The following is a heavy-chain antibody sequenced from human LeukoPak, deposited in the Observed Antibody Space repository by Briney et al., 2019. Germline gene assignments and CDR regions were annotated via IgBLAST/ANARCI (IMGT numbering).Heavy chain of an antibody. D-gene: IGHD3-16*01. J-gene: IGHJ5*02. V-gene: IGHV4-38-2*02. CDR3: AIKTRANRPLGSWFDP. CDR1: GYSIGNGYY. CDR2: IYHSGNT. Sequence: PSETLSLTCTVSGYSIGNGYYWGWIRQPPGKGLEWIGSIYHSGNTFCNPSLKSRVTISVDTSKNQFSLNLASVTAADTAVYYCAIKTRANRPLGSWFDPWGQGTLVTVSS.